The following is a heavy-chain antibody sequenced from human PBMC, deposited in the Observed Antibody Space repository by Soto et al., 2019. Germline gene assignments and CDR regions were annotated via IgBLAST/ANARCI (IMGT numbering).Heavy chain of an antibody. CDR1: GGSISSGDYY. CDR3: ARAMEWLPTAPDY. CDR2: IYYSGRT. V-gene: IGHV4-30-4*01. J-gene: IGHJ4*02. D-gene: IGHD3-3*01. Sequence: QVQLQESGPGLVKPSQTLSLTCTVSGGSISSGDYYWSWIRQPPGKGLEWIGYIYYSGRTYYNPSLTSRVTISVDTSKNQFSLKLSSVTAADTAVYYCARAMEWLPTAPDYWGQGTLVTVSS.